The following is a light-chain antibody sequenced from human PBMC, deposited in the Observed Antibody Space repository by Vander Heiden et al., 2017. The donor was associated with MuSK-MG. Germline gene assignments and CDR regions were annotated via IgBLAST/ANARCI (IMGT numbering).Light chain of an antibody. Sequence: SCVLTPPPSVSVATGKTARLTCGGNNIGSKSVHWYQQKPGQAPVLVVCDESDRPSGIPERFSGSNSGNTATLTISRVEAGDEADYYCQVWDSSSDHVVFGGGTKLTVL. V-gene: IGLV3-21*03. J-gene: IGLJ2*01. CDR3: QVWDSSSDHVV. CDR1: NIGSKS. CDR2: DES.